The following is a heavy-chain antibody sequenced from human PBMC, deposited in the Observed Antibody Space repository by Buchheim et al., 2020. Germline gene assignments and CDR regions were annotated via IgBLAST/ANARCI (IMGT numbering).Heavy chain of an antibody. CDR1: GGSISSSNW. Sequence: QVQLQESGPGLVKPSGTLSLTCAVSGGSISSSNWWSLVRQPPGKGLEWIGEIYHSGSTNYNPSLKSRFTISVDKSKNQFSLKLSSVNAADTAVYYCARLVGIAAAGYYYYYGMDVWGQGTT. J-gene: IGHJ6*02. V-gene: IGHV4-4*02. CDR3: ARLVGIAAAGYYYYYGMDV. CDR2: IYHSGST. D-gene: IGHD6-13*01.